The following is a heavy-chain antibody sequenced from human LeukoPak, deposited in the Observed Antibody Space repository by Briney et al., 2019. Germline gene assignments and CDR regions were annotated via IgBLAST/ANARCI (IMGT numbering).Heavy chain of an antibody. V-gene: IGHV4-30-4*07. CDR2: IYYSGST. CDR3: ARDRIRSFGESSPGWFDP. CDR1: GGSISSGGYS. J-gene: IGHJ5*02. D-gene: IGHD3-10*01. Sequence: SSETLSLTCAVSGGSISSGGYSWSWIRQPPGKGLEWIGYIYYSGSTYYNPSLKSRVTISVDTSKNQFSLKLSSVTAADTAVYYCARDRIRSFGESSPGWFDPWGQGTLVTVSS.